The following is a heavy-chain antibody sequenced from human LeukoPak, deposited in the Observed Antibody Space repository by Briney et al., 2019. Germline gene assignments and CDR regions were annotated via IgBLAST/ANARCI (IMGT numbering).Heavy chain of an antibody. J-gene: IGHJ4*02. CDR2: VCCGGST. V-gene: IGHV4-59*05. CDR1: GGSIRPYY. D-gene: IGHD1-20*01. Sequence: SETLSLTCTVSGGSIRPYYWGWIRQPPGKGLEWIGSVCCGGSTYYNPSLKSRVTISADTSKNQFSLKLTSVTAADTAVYYCARLNWSDLDYWGQGTLVTVSS. CDR3: ARLNWSDLDY.